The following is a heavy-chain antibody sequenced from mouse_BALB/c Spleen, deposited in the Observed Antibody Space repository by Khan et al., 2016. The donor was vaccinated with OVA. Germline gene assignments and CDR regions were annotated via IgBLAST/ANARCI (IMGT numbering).Heavy chain of an antibody. V-gene: IGHV5-9-3*01. Sequence: EVQLVESGGGLVKPGGSLKLSCSASGFTFSSYAMSWVRQTPEKRLELVATISSGGHYTFYPDSVKGRFTISRDNARNTLYLQMSSLKSEDTAVDYGARSLVDYHAMDYWGQGTSVTVSS. J-gene: IGHJ4*01. D-gene: IGHD2-2*01. CDR1: GFTFSSYA. CDR2: ISSGGHYT. CDR3: ARSLVDYHAMDY.